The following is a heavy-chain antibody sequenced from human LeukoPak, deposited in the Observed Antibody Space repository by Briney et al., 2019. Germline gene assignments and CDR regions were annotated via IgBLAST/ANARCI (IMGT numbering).Heavy chain of an antibody. CDR1: GFSFDDYA. V-gene: IGHV3-9*01. Sequence: PGRSLRLSCAASGFSFDDYAMHWVRQAPGKGLEWVSGINWSSDSIGYADSVKGRFTISRDNAKNSLYLQMNSLRAEDTALYYCAKEGTHYTYGFPGGFDYWGQGALVTVSS. CDR3: AKEGTHYTYGFPGGFDY. D-gene: IGHD5-18*01. CDR2: INWSSDSI. J-gene: IGHJ4*02.